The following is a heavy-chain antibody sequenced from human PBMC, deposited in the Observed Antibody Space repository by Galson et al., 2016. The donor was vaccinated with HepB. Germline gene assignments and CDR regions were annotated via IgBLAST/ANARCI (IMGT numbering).Heavy chain of an antibody. D-gene: IGHD3-10*01. V-gene: IGHV1-69*06. CDR1: GDSFITYT. Sequence: SVKVSCKASGDSFITYTINWVRQAPGQGLEWMGGIIPDFGTPNYAQKFQGRVTILADKSTSTAYMELGSLRSEDTAVYYCATTSGDITIIRGATHGLDVWGRGTTVTVSS. CDR3: ATTSGDITIIRGATHGLDV. CDR2: IIPDFGTP. J-gene: IGHJ6*02.